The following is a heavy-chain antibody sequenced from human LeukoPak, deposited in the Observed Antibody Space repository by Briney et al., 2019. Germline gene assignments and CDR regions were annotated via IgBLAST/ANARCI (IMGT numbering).Heavy chain of an antibody. J-gene: IGHJ5*02. D-gene: IGHD2-2*01. CDR2: IYYSGST. CDR3: ARSDCSSNSCYDLFDP. CDR1: GGSISSSSYY. V-gene: IGHV4-39*01. Sequence: SETLSLTCTVAGGSISSSSYYWGWIRQPPGKGLEYIGSIYYSGSTYYNPSLKSRVTMSVDTSKNQFSLKLSSVTAADTAAYFCARSDCSSNSCYDLFDPWGQGTLVTVSS.